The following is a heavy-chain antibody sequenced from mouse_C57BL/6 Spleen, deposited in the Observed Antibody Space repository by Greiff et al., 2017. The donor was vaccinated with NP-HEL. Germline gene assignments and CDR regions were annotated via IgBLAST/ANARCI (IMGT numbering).Heavy chain of an antibody. D-gene: IGHD1-1*01. Sequence: QVQLQQPGAELVRPGTSVKLSCKASGYTFTSYWMHWVKQRPGQGLEWIGVIDPSDSYTNYNQKFKGKATLTVDTSSSTAYMQLSSLTSEDSAVYYCARRTTVVDFDVWGTGTTVTVSS. V-gene: IGHV1-59*01. CDR3: ARRTTVVDFDV. CDR1: GYTFTSYW. CDR2: IDPSDSYT. J-gene: IGHJ1*03.